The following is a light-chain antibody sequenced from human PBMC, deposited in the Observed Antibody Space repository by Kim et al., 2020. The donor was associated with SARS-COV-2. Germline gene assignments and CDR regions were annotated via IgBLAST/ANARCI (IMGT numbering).Light chain of an antibody. V-gene: IGLV3-1*01. CDR1: ELGDKY. J-gene: IGLJ2*01. CDR3: QAWDSSTVV. Sequence: GSPGRTASITCSGDELGDKYACWYQQKPGQFPVLVIYQDSKRPSGIPERFSGSNSGNTATLTISGTQAMDEADYYCQAWDSSTVVFGGGTQLTVL. CDR2: QDS.